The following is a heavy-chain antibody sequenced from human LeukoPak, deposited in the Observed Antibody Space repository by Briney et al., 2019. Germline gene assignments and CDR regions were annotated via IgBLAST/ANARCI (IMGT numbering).Heavy chain of an antibody. CDR2: SYSGGST. J-gene: IGHJ4*01. CDR3: ARVSHPHDSSGYYVDY. V-gene: IGHV3-66*01. CDR1: GFTVSSNY. D-gene: IGHD3-22*01. Sequence: GGSLRLSCAASGFTVSSNYMSGVRQAPGKGLEGVSVSYSGGSTYYADSVKGRFTISRDNSKNTLYLQTNSLRAQDTAIDYVARVSHPHDSSGYYVDYWGQGTPVTVSS.